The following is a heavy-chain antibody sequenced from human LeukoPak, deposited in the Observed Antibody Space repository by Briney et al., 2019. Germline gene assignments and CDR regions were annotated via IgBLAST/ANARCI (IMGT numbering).Heavy chain of an antibody. J-gene: IGHJ4*02. CDR3: ARTLNPLRRTGEPKYYCDY. V-gene: IGHV3-23*01. Sequence: PGGSLRLSCAASGFTFSSYAMTWVRQAPGTGLEWVSSISGSGGSTYNADSVRGRFTISRDNAKNSLYLQMNSLRAEDTAVYFCARTLNPLRRTGEPKYYCDYWGQGSLVTVSS. D-gene: IGHD1-14*01. CDR2: ISGSGGST. CDR1: GFTFSSYA.